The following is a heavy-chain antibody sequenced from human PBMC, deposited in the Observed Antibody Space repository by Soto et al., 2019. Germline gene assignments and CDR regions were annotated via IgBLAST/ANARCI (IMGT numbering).Heavy chain of an antibody. CDR3: ATQEVGGSYVYTFDP. D-gene: IGHD1-26*01. CDR1: GGSITSSSYY. V-gene: IGHV4-39*01. Sequence: QLHLRESGPGLVKPSETLSLTCTVSGGSITSSSYYWGWIRQPPGKGLEWIGSIYYSGSTYYNPSLMSRVTISVDTSQNQFSLKLSSVTAADTAVYYCATQEVGGSYVYTFDPWGQGTLVTVSS. CDR2: IYYSGST. J-gene: IGHJ5*02.